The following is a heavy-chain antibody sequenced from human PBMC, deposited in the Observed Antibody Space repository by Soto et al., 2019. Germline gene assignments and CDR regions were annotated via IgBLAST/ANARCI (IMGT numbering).Heavy chain of an antibody. CDR2: IYYSGST. Sequence: SETLSLTCTVSGGSISSYYWSWIRQPPGKGLEWIGYIYYSGSTNYNPSLKSRVTISVDTSKNQFSLKLSSVTAADTAVYYCARSDIVVVPAGFDYWGQGTLVTVSS. V-gene: IGHV4-59*01. D-gene: IGHD2-2*01. CDR3: ARSDIVVVPAGFDY. J-gene: IGHJ4*02. CDR1: GGSISSYY.